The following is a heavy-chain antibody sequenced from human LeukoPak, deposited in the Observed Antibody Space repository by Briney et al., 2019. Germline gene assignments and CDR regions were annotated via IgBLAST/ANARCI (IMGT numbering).Heavy chain of an antibody. CDR1: GFAFNYYG. CDR2: ISSSGGST. V-gene: IGHV3-23*01. Sequence: PGGSLRLSCAASGFAFNYYGMTWVRQAPGKGLEWVSFISSSGGSTYYADSVKGRFTISRDNFKNTLYLQMNSLRAEDTAVYYCAKDRLTWGSSDLGNAFDIWGQGTMVTVSS. CDR3: AKDRLTWGSSDLGNAFDI. D-gene: IGHD3-16*01. J-gene: IGHJ3*02.